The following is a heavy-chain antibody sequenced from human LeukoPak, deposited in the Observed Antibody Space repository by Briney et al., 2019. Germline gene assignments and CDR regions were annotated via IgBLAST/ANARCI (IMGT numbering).Heavy chain of an antibody. V-gene: IGHV7-4-1*02. CDR1: GYTFTSYA. Sequence: GASVKVSCKASGYTFTSYAMNWVRQAPGQGLEWMGWTNTNTGNPTYAQGFTGRFVFSLDTPVSTAYLQISSLKAEDTAVYYCARVMGTYYYYGMDVWGQGTTVTVSS. J-gene: IGHJ6*02. CDR3: ARVMGTYYYYGMDV. D-gene: IGHD3-10*01. CDR2: TNTNTGNP.